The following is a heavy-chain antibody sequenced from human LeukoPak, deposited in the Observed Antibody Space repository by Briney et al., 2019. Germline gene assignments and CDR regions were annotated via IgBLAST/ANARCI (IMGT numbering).Heavy chain of an antibody. Sequence: GGSLRLSCAASGFTVSSNYMSWVRQAPGKGLEWVSVIYSGGSTYYADSVKGRFTISRDNSKNTLYLQMNSLRAEDTAVYYCARDHQFEGMAAAGTDYWGQGTLVTVSS. CDR1: GFTVSSNY. CDR2: IYSGGST. J-gene: IGHJ4*02. D-gene: IGHD6-13*01. CDR3: ARDHQFEGMAAAGTDY. V-gene: IGHV3-53*01.